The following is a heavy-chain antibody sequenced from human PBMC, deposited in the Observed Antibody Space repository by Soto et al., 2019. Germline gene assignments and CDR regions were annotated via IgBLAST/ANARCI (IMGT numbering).Heavy chain of an antibody. D-gene: IGHD3-22*01. CDR2: ISSSGDII. CDR3: ARALGYYDSSSYFGY. V-gene: IGHV3-11*01. J-gene: IGHJ4*02. Sequence: WVPCASSFSDHHMSWIPQAPGMALEWVSYISSSGDIIYYADSVNGRCPSSRDDAKNSLYLQINSLRAEDTAVYYCARALGYYDSSSYFGYWGQGTRVTVSS. CDR1: ASSFSDHH.